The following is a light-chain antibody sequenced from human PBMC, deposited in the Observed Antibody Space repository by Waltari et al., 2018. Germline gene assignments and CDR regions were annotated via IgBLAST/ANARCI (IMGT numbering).Light chain of an antibody. CDR2: AIS. J-gene: IGKJ2*01. CDR3: LEDHGYPPYT. CDR1: QDVGPD. Sequence: AVQMTQSPSSLSASVGDRVTITCRASQDVGPDLGWYQQKPGKVPKLLIYAISTLHTGVPLRFSGSGSGTVFTLTISSLQPEDFGTYYCLEDHGYPPYTFGQGTKLEIK. V-gene: IGKV1-6*02.